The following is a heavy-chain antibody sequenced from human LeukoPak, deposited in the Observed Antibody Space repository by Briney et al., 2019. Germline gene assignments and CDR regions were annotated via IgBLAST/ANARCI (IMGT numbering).Heavy chain of an antibody. D-gene: IGHD5-18*01. Sequence: PGRSLRLSCAASGFTFSSYGMHWVRQAPGKGLEWVSYISSSSSTIYYADSVKGRFTISRDNAKNSLYLQMNSLRAEDTAVYYCARTVGYSYGPKYYFDYWGQGTLVTVSS. CDR3: ARTVGYSYGPKYYFDY. CDR2: ISSSSSTI. V-gene: IGHV3-48*04. CDR1: GFTFSSYG. J-gene: IGHJ4*02.